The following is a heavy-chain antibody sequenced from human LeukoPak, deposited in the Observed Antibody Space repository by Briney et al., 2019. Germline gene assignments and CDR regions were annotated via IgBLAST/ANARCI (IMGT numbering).Heavy chain of an antibody. CDR1: GFTLSSYG. J-gene: IGHJ4*02. CDR2: ISYDGSNK. D-gene: IGHD3-10*01. Sequence: GGPLRLSCAASGFTLSSYGMHWVRQAPGKGLEWVAVISYDGSNKYYADSVKGRFTISRDNSKNTLYLQMNSLRAGETAVYYCAKDSSGSYSYWGQGTLVTVSS. CDR3: AKDSSGSYSY. V-gene: IGHV3-30*18.